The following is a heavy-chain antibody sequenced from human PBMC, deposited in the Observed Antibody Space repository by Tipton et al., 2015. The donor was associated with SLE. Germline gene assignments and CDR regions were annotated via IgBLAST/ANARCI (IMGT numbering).Heavy chain of an antibody. V-gene: IGHV4-34*01. J-gene: IGHJ4*02. CDR3: AREVEGIHD. Sequence: TLSLTCTVSGGSISSFYWSWIRQPPGKGLEWIGEINHSGSTNYNPSLKSRVTISVDTSKNQFSLKLNSVTAADTAIYYCAREVEGIHDWGRGTLVTVSS. CDR1: GGSISSFY. D-gene: IGHD3-22*01. CDR2: INHSGST.